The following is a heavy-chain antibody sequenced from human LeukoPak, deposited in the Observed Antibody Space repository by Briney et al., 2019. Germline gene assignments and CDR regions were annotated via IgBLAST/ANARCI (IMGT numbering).Heavy chain of an antibody. CDR2: ISGSGGGT. J-gene: IGHJ4*02. Sequence: GGSLRLSCAASGFTFNSYAMSWVRQAPEKGLEWVATISGSGGGTYYADSVQGRFTISRDDSKNTLYLQMNSLRAEDTAVYYCAKDLGRYRNNYFDYWGQGTLVTVSS. CDR1: GFTFNSYA. V-gene: IGHV3-23*01. CDR3: AKDLGRYRNNYFDY. D-gene: IGHD1-26*01.